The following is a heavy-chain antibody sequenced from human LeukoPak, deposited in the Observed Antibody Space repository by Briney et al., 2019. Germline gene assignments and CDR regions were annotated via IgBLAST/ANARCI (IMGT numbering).Heavy chain of an antibody. D-gene: IGHD2-21*01. CDR1: GYTFTGYF. V-gene: IGHV1-2*06. Sequence: ASVKVSCEASGYTFTGYFLVWVRQAPGQGLEWMGRLNPNSGGTNYAQNFQGRVTMTRDTSISTAYMELSRLRSDHTAVYYCAREDELVDFDHWGQGTLVTVSS. CDR3: AREDELVDFDH. J-gene: IGHJ4*02. CDR2: LNPNSGGT.